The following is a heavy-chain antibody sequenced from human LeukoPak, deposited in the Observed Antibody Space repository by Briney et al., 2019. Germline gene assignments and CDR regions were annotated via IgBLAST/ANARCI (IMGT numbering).Heavy chain of an antibody. D-gene: IGHD3-16*02. V-gene: IGHV4-39*07. CDR3: ARDQGYVWGSYRYVYAFDI. J-gene: IGHJ3*02. CDR1: GGSISSSSYY. CDR2: IYYSGST. Sequence: SETLSLTCTVSGGSISSSSYYWGWIRQPPGKGLEWIGSIYYSGSTYYNPSLKSRVTISVDTSKNQFSLKLSSVTAADTAVYYCARDQGYVWGSYRYVYAFDIWGQGTMVTVSS.